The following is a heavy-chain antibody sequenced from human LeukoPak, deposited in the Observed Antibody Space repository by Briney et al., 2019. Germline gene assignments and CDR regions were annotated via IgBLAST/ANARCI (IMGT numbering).Heavy chain of an antibody. J-gene: IGHJ4*02. Sequence: PSGTLSLTCAVSGGSISSNNWWGWVRQPPGKGLEWIGEIYHSGSPNYNLSLKSRVTISVDKSRNHFSLNLSSVTAADTAVYYCARVNINNWHSCDYWGQGTLATVSS. CDR2: IYHSGSP. V-gene: IGHV4-4*02. CDR3: ARVNINNWHSCDY. CDR1: GGSISSNNW. D-gene: IGHD1-1*01.